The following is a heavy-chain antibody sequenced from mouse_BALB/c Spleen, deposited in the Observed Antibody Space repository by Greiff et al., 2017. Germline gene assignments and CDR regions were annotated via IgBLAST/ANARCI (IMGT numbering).Heavy chain of an antibody. D-gene: IGHD1-1*01. CDR2: IDPENGNT. J-gene: IGHJ2*01. V-gene: IGHV14-1*02. CDR1: GFNIKDYY. Sequence: EVKLMQSGAELVRPGALVKLSCKASGFNIKDYYMHWVKQRPEQGLEWIGWIDPENGNTIYDPKFQGKASITADTSSNTAYLQLSSLTSEDTAVYYCAIYGLDYWGQGTTLTVSS. CDR3: AIYGLDY.